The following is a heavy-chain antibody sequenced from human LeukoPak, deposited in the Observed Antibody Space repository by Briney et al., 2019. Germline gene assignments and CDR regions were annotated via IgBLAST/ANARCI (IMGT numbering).Heavy chain of an antibody. Sequence: PGGSLRLSCAASGFTFSNFGMHWVRQAPGKGLEWVSSISKGSGTTYYTDSVKGRFTISRDNSKNTLYLQMNSLRAEDTAVYYCAKRGVYYFDNWGQGTLVTVSS. CDR1: GFTFSNFG. CDR2: ISKGSGTT. CDR3: AKRGVYYFDN. D-gene: IGHD3-16*01. J-gene: IGHJ4*02. V-gene: IGHV3-NL1*01.